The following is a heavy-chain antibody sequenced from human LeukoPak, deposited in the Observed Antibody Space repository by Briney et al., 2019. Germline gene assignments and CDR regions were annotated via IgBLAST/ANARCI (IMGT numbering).Heavy chain of an antibody. J-gene: IGHJ4*02. CDR2: IWYDGSNK. V-gene: IGHV3-33*01. CDR1: GFTFSIYG. D-gene: IGHD3-10*01. CDR3: ARDRGLGNFDY. Sequence: GRSLRLSCAASGFTFSIYGMHWVRQAPGKGLEWVAVIWYDGSNKYYADSVKGRFTISRDNSKNTLYLQMNSLRAEDTAVYYCARDRGLGNFDYWGQGTLVTVSS.